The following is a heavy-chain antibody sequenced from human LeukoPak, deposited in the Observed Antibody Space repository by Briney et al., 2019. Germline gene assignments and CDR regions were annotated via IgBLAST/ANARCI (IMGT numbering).Heavy chain of an antibody. J-gene: IGHJ4*02. Sequence: SDTQSLTCSVSGGSISSSSYYWAWIRQPPGKGLQWIESIYYSGSTYYIRSLQSRVTISVATSNNQFSMKLSSVTAADTAVLYCQSFWYSSGWYHVGGPFDYWGQGTLVTVSS. V-gene: IGHV4-39*01. CDR1: GGSISSSSYY. CDR2: IYYSGST. D-gene: IGHD6-19*01. CDR3: QSFWYSSGWYHVGGPFDY.